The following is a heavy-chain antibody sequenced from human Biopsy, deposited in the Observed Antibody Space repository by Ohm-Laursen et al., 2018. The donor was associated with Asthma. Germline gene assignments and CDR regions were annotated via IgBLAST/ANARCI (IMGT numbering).Heavy chain of an antibody. Sequence: SSVKVSCKASGGTFGNYAISWVRQAPGLGLEWMGGISPVFGSTNIAQKFQGRVTISADIFTKTAYMEVSSLRSDDTAVYYCASPSSSREILYYYYNMDIWGQGTTVTV. CDR3: ASPSSSREILYYYYNMDI. V-gene: IGHV1-69*06. J-gene: IGHJ6*02. D-gene: IGHD6-13*01. CDR2: ISPVFGST. CDR1: GGTFGNYA.